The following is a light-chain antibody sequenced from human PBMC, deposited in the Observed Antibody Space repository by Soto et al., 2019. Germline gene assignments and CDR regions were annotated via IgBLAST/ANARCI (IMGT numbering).Light chain of an antibody. CDR1: QSVTSD. CDR3: QQYNNWPPFT. CDR2: GAS. J-gene: IGKJ3*01. Sequence: EIVMTQSPATLSVSPGERATLSCRASQSVTSDLAWYQQKPGQAPRLLIDGASTRATGIPARFSGSGSGTEFTLTITSRQSEDFAVYYCQQYNNWPPFTFGPGTKVDIK. V-gene: IGKV3-15*01.